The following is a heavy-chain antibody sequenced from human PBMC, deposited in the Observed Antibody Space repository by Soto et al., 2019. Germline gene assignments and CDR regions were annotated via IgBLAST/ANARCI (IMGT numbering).Heavy chain of an antibody. Sequence: SETLSLTCAVSGGSISSGDYYWSLIRQPPGKGLEWMGYIYFSGSTYYNPSLKSRVTISVDTSKNQFSLKLSSVTAADTAVYYCARARYDFGTQSIFDYWGQGTLVTVSS. J-gene: IGHJ4*02. CDR3: ARARYDFGTQSIFDY. V-gene: IGHV4-30-4*01. D-gene: IGHD3-3*01. CDR1: GGSISSGDYY. CDR2: IYFSGST.